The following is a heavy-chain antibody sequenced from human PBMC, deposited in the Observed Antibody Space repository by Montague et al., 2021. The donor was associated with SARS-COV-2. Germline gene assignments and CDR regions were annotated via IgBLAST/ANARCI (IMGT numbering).Heavy chain of an antibody. D-gene: IGHD3-10*01. V-gene: IGHV4-61*02. CDR2: IYTSGST. Sequence: TLSLTCTVSGGSISSGSYYWSWIRQPAGKGLEWIGRIYTSGSTNYNPSLKSRVTISVDTSKNQFSLRRSSVTAADTAVYYCARVGVGTMVRGVIPAYYYYGMDVWGQGTTVTVSS. CDR3: ARVGVGTMVRGVIPAYYYYGMDV. CDR1: GGSISSGSYY. J-gene: IGHJ6*02.